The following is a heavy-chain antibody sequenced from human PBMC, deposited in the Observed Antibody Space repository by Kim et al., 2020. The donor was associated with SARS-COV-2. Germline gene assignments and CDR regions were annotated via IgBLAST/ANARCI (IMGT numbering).Heavy chain of an antibody. J-gene: IGHJ4*02. V-gene: IGHV4-31*03. D-gene: IGHD3-10*01. CDR1: GGSISSGGYY. CDR2: IYYSGST. Sequence: SETLSLTCTVSGGSISSGGYYWSWIRQHPGKGLEWIGYIYYSGSTYYNPSLKSRVTISVDTSKNQFSLKLSSVTAADTAVYYCARGITMVRGVIRNYYFDYWGQGTLVTVSS. CDR3: ARGITMVRGVIRNYYFDY.